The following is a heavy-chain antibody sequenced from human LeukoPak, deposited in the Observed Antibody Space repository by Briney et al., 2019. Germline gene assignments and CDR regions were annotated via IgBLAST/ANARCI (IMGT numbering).Heavy chain of an antibody. D-gene: IGHD4-23*01. V-gene: IGHV4-38-2*02. CDR1: GYSISSGYY. Sequence: SETLSLTCAVSGYSISSGYYWGWIRQPPGKGLEWIGSIYHSGSTYYNPSLKSRVTMSVDTSKNQFSLKLSSVTAADTAVYYCARDPYGGYDYWGQGTLVTVS. J-gene: IGHJ4*02. CDR2: IYHSGST. CDR3: ARDPYGGYDY.